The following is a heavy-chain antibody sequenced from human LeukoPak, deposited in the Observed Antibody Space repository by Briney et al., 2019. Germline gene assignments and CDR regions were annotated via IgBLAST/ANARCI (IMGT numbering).Heavy chain of an antibody. D-gene: IGHD3-22*01. J-gene: IGHJ3*01. CDR3: AREGHTSGYCGTFDV. CDR1: GIAFSNSI. CDR2: MSYDGFSK. V-gene: IGHV3-30*04. Sequence: PGGSLRLSCVASGIAFSNSIMHWVRQAPGKGLEWVSAMSYDGFSKYYADSMGGRLTISRDDSKNTVYLQMKSLRPEDTAVYYCAREGHTSGYCGTFDVWGQGTTVAVS.